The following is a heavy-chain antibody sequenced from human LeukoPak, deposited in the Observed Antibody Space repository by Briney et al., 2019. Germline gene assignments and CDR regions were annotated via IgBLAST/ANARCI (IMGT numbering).Heavy chain of an antibody. Sequence: KTSETLSHTCTVSGGSISSGSYYWSWIRQPAGKGLEWIGRIYTSGSTNYNPSLKSRVTISVDTSKNQFSLKLSSVTAADTAVYYCARDHDYPDPWGQGTLVTVSS. CDR2: IYTSGST. J-gene: IGHJ5*02. CDR3: ARDHDYPDP. CDR1: GGSISSGSYY. V-gene: IGHV4-61*02. D-gene: IGHD4-11*01.